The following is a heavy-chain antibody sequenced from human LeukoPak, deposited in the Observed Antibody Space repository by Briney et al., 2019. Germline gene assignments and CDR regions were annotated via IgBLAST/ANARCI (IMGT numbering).Heavy chain of an antibody. Sequence: SETLSLTCTVSGGSISTSNYYWGWIRQPPGKGLEWIGNIFYSGSTYYSPSLRSRVTISVDTSKNQFSLKLSSVTAADTAVYYCARLQTHLYCSSTSCLPYYYYYYYMDVWGKGTTVTISS. CDR3: ARLQTHLYCSSTSCLPYYYYYYYMDV. CDR1: GGSISTSNYY. J-gene: IGHJ6*03. D-gene: IGHD2-2*01. CDR2: IFYSGST. V-gene: IGHV4-39*07.